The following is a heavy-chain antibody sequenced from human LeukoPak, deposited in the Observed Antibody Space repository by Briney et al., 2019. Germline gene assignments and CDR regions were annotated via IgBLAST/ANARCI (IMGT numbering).Heavy chain of an antibody. CDR3: ARDNKRIGMRRGVITPYLYYGMDV. D-gene: IGHD3-10*01. CDR2: ISDSGSA. CDR1: GDSISGYY. V-gene: IGHV4-59*01. J-gene: IGHJ6*02. Sequence: PSETLSLACTVSGDSISGYYWSWIRRPPGKGLEWIGCISDSGSANYNPSLNSRATISVDTSKSQVSLKVSSVTAADTAVYYCARDNKRIGMRRGVITPYLYYGMDVWGQGTTVTVSS.